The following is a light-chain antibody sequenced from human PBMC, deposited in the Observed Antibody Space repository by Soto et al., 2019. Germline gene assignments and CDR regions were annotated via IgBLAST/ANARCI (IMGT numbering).Light chain of an antibody. J-gene: IGKJ5*01. CDR3: QHYGTSPGVT. CDR1: QSVNSTY. Sequence: IAWTQSPGTLSLPPGERATLSCRASQSVNSTYLAWYQQKPGQAPRLLIYGASSRATGIPDRFSGSGSGADFTLTISRVEPEDFAVYYCQHYGTSPGVTFGQGTRLEIK. V-gene: IGKV3-20*01. CDR2: GAS.